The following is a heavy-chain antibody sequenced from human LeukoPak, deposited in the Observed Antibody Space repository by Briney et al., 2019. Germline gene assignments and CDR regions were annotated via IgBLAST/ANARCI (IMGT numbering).Heavy chain of an antibody. CDR3: VRDRGYSTFYY. V-gene: IGHV3-9*01. D-gene: IGHD3-22*01. CDR1: GFTFDDYA. J-gene: IGHJ4*02. CDR2: ISWNSGSI. Sequence: GRSLRLSCAASGFTFDDYAMHWVRQAPGKGLEWVSGISWNSGSIGYADSVKGRFTISRDNAKDSLYLQMNGLRAEDTAVYFCVRDRGYSTFYYRGQGTLVTVSS.